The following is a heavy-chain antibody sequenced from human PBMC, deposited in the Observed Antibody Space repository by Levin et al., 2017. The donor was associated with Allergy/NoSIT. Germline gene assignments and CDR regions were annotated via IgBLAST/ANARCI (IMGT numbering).Heavy chain of an antibody. Sequence: GASVKVSCKASGYTFTSYYMHWVRQAPGQGLEWMGIINPSGGSTSYAQKFQGRVTMTRDTSTSTVYMELSSLRSEDTAVYYCARDSDYDFWSGYGPLGGYFDYWGQGTLVTVSS. CDR2: INPSGGST. J-gene: IGHJ4*02. D-gene: IGHD3-3*01. CDR3: ARDSDYDFWSGYGPLGGYFDY. CDR1: GYTFTSYY. V-gene: IGHV1-46*01.